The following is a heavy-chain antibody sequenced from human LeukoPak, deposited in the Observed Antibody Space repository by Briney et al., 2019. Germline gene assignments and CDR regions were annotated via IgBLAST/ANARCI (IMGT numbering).Heavy chain of an antibody. CDR2: ISGTGGAT. J-gene: IGHJ5*01. D-gene: IGHD2-21*01. Sequence: GGSLRLSCVASGFSFGNYAMSWVRQAPGKGLQWVSQISGTGGATWYAGFARDRFTISRDNSKKTLYLQMSGMRVEDTAMYYCVKDPRDTYGTNWFVSWGQGTLLIVSS. CDR3: VKDPRDTYGTNWFVS. CDR1: GFSFGNYA. V-gene: IGHV3-23*01.